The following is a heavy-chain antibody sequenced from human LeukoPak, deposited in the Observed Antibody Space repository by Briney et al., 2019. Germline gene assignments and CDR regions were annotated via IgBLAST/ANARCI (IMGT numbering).Heavy chain of an antibody. CDR2: INPSGGSS. D-gene: IGHD3-22*01. J-gene: IGHJ4*02. CDR1: GYTFTRYY. V-gene: IGHV1-46*01. Sequence: ASVKVSCKASGYTFTRYYMHWVRQAPGQGLGWMGIINPSGGSSTYAQKFQGRVTMTRDTSTSTVYMELSSLRSEDTAVYYCASVNYYDSSGYDYWGQGTLVTVSS. CDR3: ASVNYYDSSGYDY.